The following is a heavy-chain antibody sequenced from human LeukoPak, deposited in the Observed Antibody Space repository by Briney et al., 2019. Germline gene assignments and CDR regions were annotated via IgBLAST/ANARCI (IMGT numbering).Heavy chain of an antibody. V-gene: IGHV4-4*07. CDR1: GGSISSYY. Sequence: PSETLSLTCTVSGGSISSYYWSWIRQPAGKGLEWIGRIYTSRSTNYNPSLKSRVTMSVDTSKNQFSLKLSSVTAADTAVYYCARVPYNWNDGVPDAFDIWGQGTMVTVSS. CDR3: ARVPYNWNDGVPDAFDI. D-gene: IGHD1-20*01. J-gene: IGHJ3*02. CDR2: IYTSRST.